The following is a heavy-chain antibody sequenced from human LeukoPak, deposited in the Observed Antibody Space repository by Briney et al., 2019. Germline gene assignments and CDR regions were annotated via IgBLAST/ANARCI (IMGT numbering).Heavy chain of an antibody. CDR2: IIPIFGTA. D-gene: IGHD2-2*01. Sequence: ASVKVSCKASGGTFSSYAISWVRQAPGQGLEWMGGIIPIFGTANYAQKFQGRVTITADKSTSTAYMELSSLRSEDTAVYYCAGGYCSSTSCYVSDYWGQGTLVTVSS. CDR3: AGGYCSSTSCYVSDY. V-gene: IGHV1-69*06. CDR1: GGTFSSYA. J-gene: IGHJ4*02.